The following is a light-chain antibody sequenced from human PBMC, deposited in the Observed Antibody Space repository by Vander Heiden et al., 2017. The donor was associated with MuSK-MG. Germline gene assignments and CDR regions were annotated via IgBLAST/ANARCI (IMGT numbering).Light chain of an antibody. J-gene: IGKJ1*01. CDR1: QSLSSW. Sequence: DIQMTQSPSTVSASVGDRVPITCRARQSLSSWLALYQQKPGKAPQLLFYYAPSLESGVPSRFSGSGSETEFTLTISSLQPDDFATYFCQQYNSYWTFGQGTKVEIK. V-gene: IGKV1-5*01. CDR2: YAP. CDR3: QQYNSYWT.